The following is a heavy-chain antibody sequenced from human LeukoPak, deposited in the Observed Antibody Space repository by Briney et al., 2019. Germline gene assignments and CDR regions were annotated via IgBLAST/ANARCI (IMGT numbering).Heavy chain of an antibody. D-gene: IGHD3-3*01. CDR2: INPTGGST. Sequence: ASVKVSCKASGYTFTSYYMHWVRQAPGQGLEWMGLINPTGGSTGYAQKFQGRVTMTRDMSTSTDYMELSSLRSEDTAVYYCARGGRIRIFGEVIRTVKDDAFDIWGQGTMVTVSS. CDR3: ARGGRIRIFGEVIRTVKDDAFDI. J-gene: IGHJ3*02. V-gene: IGHV1-46*01. CDR1: GYTFTSYY.